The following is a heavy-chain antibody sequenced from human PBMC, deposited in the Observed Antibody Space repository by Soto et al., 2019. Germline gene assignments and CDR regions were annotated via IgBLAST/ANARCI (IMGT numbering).Heavy chain of an antibody. Sequence: SVKVSCKASGGTFSSYAISWVRQAPGQGLEWMGGIIPIFGTANYAQKFQGRVTITADESTSTAYMELRSLRSEDTAVYYCARGSGDGYNPWYFDYWGQGTLVTVSS. CDR1: GGTFSSYA. D-gene: IGHD5-12*01. J-gene: IGHJ4*02. CDR2: IIPIFGTA. V-gene: IGHV1-69*13. CDR3: ARGSGDGYNPWYFDY.